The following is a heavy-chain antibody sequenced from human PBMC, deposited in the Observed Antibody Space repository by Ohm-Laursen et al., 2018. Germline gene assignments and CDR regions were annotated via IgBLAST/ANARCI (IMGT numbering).Heavy chain of an antibody. CDR3: ARAVRNQLVSDY. V-gene: IGHV1-8*01. Sequence: ATVKISCKASGYTSSTYDIVWVRQAAGQGPEWMGWMNPNSGNTGYSGDTGYQHKFRGRITMTRDTSISTAYMELSGLTSEDTATYYCARAVRNQLVSDYWGQGTLVTVSS. D-gene: IGHD2-2*01. CDR2: MNPNSGNTGYSGDT. J-gene: IGHJ4*02. CDR1: GYTSSTYD.